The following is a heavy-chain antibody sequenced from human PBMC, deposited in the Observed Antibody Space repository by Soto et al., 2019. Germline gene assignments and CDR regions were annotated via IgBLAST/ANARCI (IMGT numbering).Heavy chain of an antibody. D-gene: IGHD1-26*01. Sequence: QVQLQQWGAGLLKPSETLSLTCAVYGASSSDYNWSWIRESPGKGLEWIGEVMYSGSTNYNPSLKSRITISLDASKPQFPLKVTSVTAADTAVYYCARSRLLSGRYFDSWGQGRLVTVSS. V-gene: IGHV4-34*12. CDR1: GASSSDYN. CDR2: VMYSGST. CDR3: ARSRLLSGRYFDS. J-gene: IGHJ4*02.